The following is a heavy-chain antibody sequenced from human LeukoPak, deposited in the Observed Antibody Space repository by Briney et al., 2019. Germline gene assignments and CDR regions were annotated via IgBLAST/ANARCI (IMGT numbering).Heavy chain of an antibody. D-gene: IGHD1-26*01. CDR3: AKGYSGSYPVDY. Sequence: GGSLRLSCAASGFTFDDYAMHWVRQAPGKGLEWVSGISWNSGSIGYADSVKGRFTISRDKAKNSLYLQMNSLRAEDTALYYCAKGYSGSYPVDYWGQGTLVTVSS. CDR2: ISWNSGSI. CDR1: GFTFDDYA. J-gene: IGHJ4*02. V-gene: IGHV3-9*01.